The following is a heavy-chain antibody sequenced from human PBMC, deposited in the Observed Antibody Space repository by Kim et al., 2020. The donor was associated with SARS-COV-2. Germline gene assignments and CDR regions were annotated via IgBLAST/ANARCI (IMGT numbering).Heavy chain of an antibody. Sequence: GGSLRLSCAASGFFVSGNYMSWVRQSARKGLEWVAVIYIGGNTFYADSVKGRFTISRDNSKNTLYLQMSSLRAEDTAGYYCARTGTLGFGAGTYSPPNSWGQGTLVTVSS. CDR3: ARTGTLGFGAGTYSPPNS. J-gene: IGHJ4*02. CDR2: IYIGGNT. D-gene: IGHD3-10*01. V-gene: IGHV3-66*01. CDR1: GFFVSGNY.